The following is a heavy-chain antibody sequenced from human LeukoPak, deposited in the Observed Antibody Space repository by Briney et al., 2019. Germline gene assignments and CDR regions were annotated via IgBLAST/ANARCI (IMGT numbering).Heavy chain of an antibody. CDR3: ARPRLEYCSGGSCFDAFDI. CDR2: ISGSGSTT. Sequence: PGGTLRLSCAASGFTFSHYGMTWVRQAPGKGLEWVSAISGSGSTTYYADSVKGRFTISRDNSKNTLFLQMNSLTAEDTAIYSCARPRLEYCSGGSCFDAFDIWGQGTMVTVSS. CDR1: GFTFSHYG. V-gene: IGHV3-23*01. D-gene: IGHD2-15*01. J-gene: IGHJ3*02.